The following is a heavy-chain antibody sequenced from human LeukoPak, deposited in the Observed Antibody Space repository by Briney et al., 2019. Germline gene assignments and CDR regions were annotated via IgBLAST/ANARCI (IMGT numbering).Heavy chain of an antibody. V-gene: IGHV3-74*01. J-gene: IGHJ4*02. CDR3: ARRPYSTSWYYFDY. Sequence: GGSLSLSCSASGFTFSRYSMNWVRQAPGKGLVWVSGMNSDGSTTTYADSVKGGFTISRENATNSLYLQMNSLRAEDTAVYYCARRPYSTSWYYFDYWGQGTLVTVSS. CDR2: MNSDGSTT. CDR1: GFTFSRYS. D-gene: IGHD2/OR15-2a*01.